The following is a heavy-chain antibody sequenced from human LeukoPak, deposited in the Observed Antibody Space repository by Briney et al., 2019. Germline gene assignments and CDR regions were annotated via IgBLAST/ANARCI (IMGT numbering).Heavy chain of an antibody. CDR1: GFTFSSYW. D-gene: IGHD4-23*01. J-gene: IGHJ1*01. CDR2: INTDGSST. CDR3: YGGNAEN. Sequence: PGRSLRLSCAASGFTFSSYWMHWVRQAPGKGLVWVSGINTDGSSTNYADSVKGRFTISRDNAKNTLYLQMNSLRAEDTAVYYCYGGNAENWGQGTLVTVSS. V-gene: IGHV3-74*01.